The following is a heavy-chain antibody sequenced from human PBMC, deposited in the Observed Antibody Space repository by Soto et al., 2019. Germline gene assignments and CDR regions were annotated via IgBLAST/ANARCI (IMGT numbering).Heavy chain of an antibody. Sequence: SVKVSCKASGDTFSSYAINWVRQAPGQGLEWMGGIIPMFGTANYAQKFKGRVTITAGESTSTVYTELSSLRSEDTAVYYCARVGPAHYYDSSGYYSPLDDWGQETLVTVSS. V-gene: IGHV1-69*13. CDR1: GDTFSSYA. D-gene: IGHD3-22*01. CDR2: IIPMFGTA. CDR3: ARVGPAHYYDSSGYYSPLDD. J-gene: IGHJ4*02.